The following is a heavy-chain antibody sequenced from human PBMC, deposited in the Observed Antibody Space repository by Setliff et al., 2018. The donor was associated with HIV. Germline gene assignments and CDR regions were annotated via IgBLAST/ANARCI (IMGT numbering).Heavy chain of an antibody. J-gene: IGHJ6*03. V-gene: IGHV1-18*01. D-gene: IGHD4-17*01. CDR2: ISADNAHT. Sequence: ASVKVSCKASGYTFSTYGISWVRQAPGQGIEWMGWISADNAHTMPAQKFQGRVTITADVSTSTIYMELSSLTSEDTAVYYCARGADGDYRYYMDVWGRGTTVTVSS. CDR3: ARGADGDYRYYMDV. CDR1: GYTFSTYG.